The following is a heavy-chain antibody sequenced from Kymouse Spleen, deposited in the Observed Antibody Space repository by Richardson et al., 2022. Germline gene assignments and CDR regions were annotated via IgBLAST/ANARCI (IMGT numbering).Heavy chain of an antibody. CDR1: GGSFSGYY. CDR3: ARGRGYSGWVKDYYGMDV. J-gene: IGHJ6*02. D-gene: IGHD5-12*01. Sequence: QVQLQQWGAGLLKPSETLSLTCAVYGGSFSGYYWSWIRQPPGKGLEWIGEINHSGSTNYNPSLKSRVTISVDTSKNQFSLKLSSVTAADTAVYYCARGRGYSGWVKDYYGMDVWGQGTTVTVSS. CDR2: INHSGST. V-gene: IGHV4-34*01.